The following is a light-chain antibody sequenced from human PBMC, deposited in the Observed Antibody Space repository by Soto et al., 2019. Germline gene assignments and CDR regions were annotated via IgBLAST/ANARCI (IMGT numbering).Light chain of an antibody. CDR1: QSVNNY. J-gene: IGKJ5*01. CDR2: DAS. V-gene: IGKV3-11*01. Sequence: EIVLTQSPATLSLSPGERATLSCRASQSVNNYLHWYQQKPGQAPRLLIFDASNRATGIPPRFSGSGSATDFTLTISRLEPEDFAVYYCQHRSIWPVSFGQGTRLEIK. CDR3: QHRSIWPVS.